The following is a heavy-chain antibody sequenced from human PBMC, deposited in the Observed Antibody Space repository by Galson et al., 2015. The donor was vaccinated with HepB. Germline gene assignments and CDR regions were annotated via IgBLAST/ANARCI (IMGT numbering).Heavy chain of an antibody. D-gene: IGHD6-19*01. V-gene: IGHV3-23*01. CDR2: ITDSGGNT. Sequence: SLRLSCAASGFTFSRYAMTWVRQAPGKGLEWVSRITDSGGNTEYADSVKGRFTISRDNSKNTLYLHMNSLRAEDTAIYYCVKDHIALAGSRGRGLDYWGQGTLVTVSS. J-gene: IGHJ4*02. CDR1: GFTFSRYA. CDR3: VKDHIALAGSRGRGLDY.